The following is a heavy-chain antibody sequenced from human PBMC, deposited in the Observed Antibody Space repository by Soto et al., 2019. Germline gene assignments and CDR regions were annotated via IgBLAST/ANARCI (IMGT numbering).Heavy chain of an antibody. Sequence: SSETLSLTCTVSGGSISSGDYYWSWIRQPPGKGLEWIGYIYYSGSTYYNPSLKSRVTISVDTSKNQFSLKLSSVTAADTAVYYCARAITMIVIDAHPFDPWGQGTLVTVSS. CDR2: IYYSGST. CDR3: ARAITMIVIDAHPFDP. J-gene: IGHJ5*02. V-gene: IGHV4-30-4*01. CDR1: GGSISSGDYY. D-gene: IGHD3-22*01.